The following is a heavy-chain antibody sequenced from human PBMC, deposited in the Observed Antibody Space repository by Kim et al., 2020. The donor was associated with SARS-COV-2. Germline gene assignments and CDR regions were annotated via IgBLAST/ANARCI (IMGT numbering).Heavy chain of an antibody. D-gene: IGHD1-26*01. CDR1: GYNFLNCW. Sequence: GESLKISCQGSGYNFLNCWIGWVRQMPGQGLEWMGIIYAGDSETKYNPSFEDQVLISVDKSISTAYLQWGSLEASDTAMYYCARCEAASGCRFDPWGQGTLVTVSS. CDR2: IYAGDSET. V-gene: IGHV5-51*01. CDR3: ARCEAASGCRFDP. J-gene: IGHJ5*02.